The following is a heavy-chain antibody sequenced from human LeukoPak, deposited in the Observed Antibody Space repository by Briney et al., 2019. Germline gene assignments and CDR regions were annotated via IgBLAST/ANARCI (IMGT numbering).Heavy chain of an antibody. CDR3: ARDRSTHDY. V-gene: IGHV1-18*01. CDR1: GYTFSNYG. J-gene: IGHJ4*02. CDR2: ISAYNRKT. Sequence: ASVKVSCKASGYTFSNYGISWVRQAPGQGLEWMGWISAYNRKTDYAQKFQARVTMTTDTSTSTSYMELRSLRSDDTAVYYCARDRSTHDYWGQGTLVTVSS.